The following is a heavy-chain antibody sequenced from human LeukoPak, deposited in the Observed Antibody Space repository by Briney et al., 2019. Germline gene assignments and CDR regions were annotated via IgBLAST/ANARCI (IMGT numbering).Heavy chain of an antibody. V-gene: IGHV4-59*11. CDR3: TTIKRGNIFGYFDF. Sequence: PSETLSLTCTVSGGSMTTHHWNWIRQTPGKGLEWIGYVFDSWRTKENPSLKSRVTLSVDTSKNQLSLRLSSVTAADTAVYYCTTIKRGNIFGYFDFWGQGILVTVSS. D-gene: IGHD5-18*01. CDR1: GGSMTTHH. CDR2: VFDSWRT. J-gene: IGHJ4*02.